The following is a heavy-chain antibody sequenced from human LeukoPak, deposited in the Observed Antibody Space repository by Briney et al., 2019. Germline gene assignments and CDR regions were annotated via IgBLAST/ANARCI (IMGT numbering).Heavy chain of an antibody. J-gene: IGHJ5*02. CDR1: GVTFSNYA. CDR2: ISGSGGSI. CDR3: AKDRAMVVAATGWFDP. V-gene: IGHV3-23*01. D-gene: IGHD2-15*01. Sequence: GGSVRLSCEASGVTFSNYAMSWVRQAPGKGLEWVSAISGSGGSIYYADSVKGRFTISRDNSKNTLYLQMNSLRAEDTAVYYCAKDRAMVVAATGWFDPWGQGTLVTVSS.